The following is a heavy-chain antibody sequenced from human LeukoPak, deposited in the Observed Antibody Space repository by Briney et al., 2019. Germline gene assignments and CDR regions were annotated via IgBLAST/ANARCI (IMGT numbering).Heavy chain of an antibody. V-gene: IGHV4-59*08. J-gene: IGHJ3*02. CDR2: IYYSGST. D-gene: IGHD3-3*01. CDR1: GGSISSYY. CDR3: ARSTYYDFWSGYFI. Sequence: SETLSLTCPVSGGSISSYYWRWIRQPPGKGLEGIGYIYYSGSTNYNPSLKSRVTISVDTSKNQFFLMLSSVTAADAAVYYGARSTYYDFWSGYFIWGQGTMVTVSS.